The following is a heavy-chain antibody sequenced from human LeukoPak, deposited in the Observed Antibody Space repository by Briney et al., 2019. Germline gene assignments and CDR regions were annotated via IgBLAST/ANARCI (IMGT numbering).Heavy chain of an antibody. CDR1: GYTFADHF. CDR2: INPNSGAT. D-gene: IGHD1-26*01. CDR3: AREGWEPNFDQ. V-gene: IGHV1-2*02. J-gene: IGHJ4*02. Sequence: ASVKVSCKASGYTFADHFIHWVRQAPGQPREGMGWINPNSGATNYAQNFQGRVTMTSDTSITTPDMELTSLTCNDTAVYYCAREGWEPNFDQWGQGTLVTVSS.